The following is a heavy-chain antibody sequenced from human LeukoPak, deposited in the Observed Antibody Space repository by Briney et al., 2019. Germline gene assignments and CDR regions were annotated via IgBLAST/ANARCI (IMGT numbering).Heavy chain of an antibody. CDR2: IYYTGST. Sequence: SGTLSLTCTVSGGSISSGDYYWSWIRQPPGKGLEWIAYIYYTGSTYYNPSLKSRLIISVDTSKNQFSLKLSSVTAADTAIYYCARVSGGSCYPWGQGTLVTVSS. CDR1: GGSISSGDYY. V-gene: IGHV4-30-4*01. D-gene: IGHD2-15*01. CDR3: ARVSGGSCYP. J-gene: IGHJ5*02.